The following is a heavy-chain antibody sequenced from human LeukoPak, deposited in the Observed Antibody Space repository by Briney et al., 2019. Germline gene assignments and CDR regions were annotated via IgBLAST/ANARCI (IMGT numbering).Heavy chain of an antibody. D-gene: IGHD1-26*01. CDR2: SSHYNWKT. V-gene: IGHV1-18*01. Sequence: ASVKVSCKASGYTFTNYGISWGRQAPGHRLEWMGGSSHYNWKTNYAQNLQGRVTMTTDTSTSTAYMEMRRLRSDDTAMYYCARGDYSGRPDYWGQGTLVTVSS. CDR3: ARGDYSGRPDY. CDR1: GYTFTNYG. J-gene: IGHJ4*02.